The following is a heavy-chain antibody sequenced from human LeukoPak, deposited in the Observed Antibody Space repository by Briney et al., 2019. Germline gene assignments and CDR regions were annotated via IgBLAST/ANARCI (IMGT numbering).Heavy chain of an antibody. CDR2: IYSGGST. CDR3: ARVAHYDSNGIGNY. D-gene: IGHD3-22*01. J-gene: IGHJ4*02. V-gene: IGHV3-53*01. Sequence: GGSLRLSCAASGFTVSSNYMSWVRQAPGQGLEWVSVIYSGGSTYYADSEKGRFTISRDNSKNTLYLQMNSLRAEDTAVYYCARVAHYDSNGIGNYWGQGTLVTVSS. CDR1: GFTVSSNY.